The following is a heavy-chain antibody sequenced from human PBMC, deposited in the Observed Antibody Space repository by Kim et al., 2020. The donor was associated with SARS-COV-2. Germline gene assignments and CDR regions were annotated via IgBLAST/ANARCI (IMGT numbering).Heavy chain of an antibody. CDR1: GGSISSGGYY. CDR2: IYYSGST. D-gene: IGHD2-2*01. V-gene: IGHV4-31*03. J-gene: IGHJ4*02. Sequence: SETLSLTCTVSGGSISSGGYYWSWIRQHPGKGLEWIGYIYYSGSTYYNPSLKSRVTISVDTSKNPFSLKLSSVTAADTAVYYCARSVVVPAALSDYFDYWGQGTLVTVSS. CDR3: ARSVVVPAALSDYFDY.